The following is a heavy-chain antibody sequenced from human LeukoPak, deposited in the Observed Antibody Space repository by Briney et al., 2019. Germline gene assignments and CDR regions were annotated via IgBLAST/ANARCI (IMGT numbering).Heavy chain of an antibody. D-gene: IGHD5-24*01. CDR1: GGTFSSYA. J-gene: IGHJ3*02. Sequence: EASVKVSCKASGGTFSSYATSWVRQAPGQGLEWMGGIIPIFGTANYAQKFQGRVTITADESTSTAYMELSSLRSEDTAVYYCARDAFPLNGYNPKLDAFDIWGQGTMVTVSS. V-gene: IGHV1-69*13. CDR2: IIPIFGTA. CDR3: ARDAFPLNGYNPKLDAFDI.